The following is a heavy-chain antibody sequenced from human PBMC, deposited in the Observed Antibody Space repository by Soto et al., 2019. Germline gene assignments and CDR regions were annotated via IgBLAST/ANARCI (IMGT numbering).Heavy chain of an antibody. Sequence: ASVKVSCKASGYTFTSYAIHWVRQAPGQRLEWMGWINAGNGNTKSSERFQGRVTISRVTSASTAYLELSSLRSEDTAVYYCARDLGGWPDYWGQGTLVTVSS. CDR1: GYTFTSYA. V-gene: IGHV1-3*01. CDR3: ARDLGGWPDY. CDR2: INAGNGNT. D-gene: IGHD2-15*01. J-gene: IGHJ4*02.